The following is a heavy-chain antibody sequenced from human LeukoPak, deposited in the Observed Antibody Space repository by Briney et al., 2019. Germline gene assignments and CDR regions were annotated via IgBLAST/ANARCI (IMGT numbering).Heavy chain of an antibody. V-gene: IGHV3-21*01. CDR2: ISSSLNYI. CDR1: GFTFSSYS. Sequence: GGSLRLSCAASGFTFSSYSMNWVRQAPGKGLEWVSSISSSLNYIYYAGSVKGRFIISRDNAKNSLYLQMNSLRAEDTAVYYCARGGYSSTLYGRYQHWGQGTLVTVSP. J-gene: IGHJ1*01. D-gene: IGHD6-13*01. CDR3: ARGGYSSTLYGRYQH.